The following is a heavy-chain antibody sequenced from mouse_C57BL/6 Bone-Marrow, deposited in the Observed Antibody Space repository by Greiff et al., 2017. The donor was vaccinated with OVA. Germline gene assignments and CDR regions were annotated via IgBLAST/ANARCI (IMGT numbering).Heavy chain of an antibody. CDR1: GYTFTDYY. CDR3: ARQLRLEYAMDY. D-gene: IGHD3-2*02. CDR2: INPYNGGT. Sequence: EVQLQQSGPVLVKPGASVKMSCKASGYTFTDYYMNWVKQSHGKSLEWIGVINPYNGGTSYNQKFKGKATLTVDKSSSTAYMELNSLTSEDSAVYYCARQLRLEYAMDYWGQGTSVTVSS. V-gene: IGHV1-19*01. J-gene: IGHJ4*01.